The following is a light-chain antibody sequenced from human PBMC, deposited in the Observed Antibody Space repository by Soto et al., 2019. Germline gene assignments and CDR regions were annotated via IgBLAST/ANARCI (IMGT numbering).Light chain of an antibody. CDR1: QYINTR. Sequence: EIVLTQSPATLSSFPGDRVTLSCRASQYINTRLAWYQHRPGQAPRLLIYQTSIRAAGIPARFSASGSGTDFTLTISEVQPEDFALYYCQKRSNWPPVTFGGGTKVDIK. CDR3: QKRSNWPPVT. J-gene: IGKJ4*01. CDR2: QTS. V-gene: IGKV3-11*01.